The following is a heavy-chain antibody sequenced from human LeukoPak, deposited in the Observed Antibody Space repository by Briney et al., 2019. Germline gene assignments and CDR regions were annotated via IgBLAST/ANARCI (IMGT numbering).Heavy chain of an antibody. CDR2: IKQDGSEK. V-gene: IGHV3-7*04. CDR1: AFTFSSYW. J-gene: IGHJ4*02. CDR3: ARDRRCSSTSCYYFDY. D-gene: IGHD2-2*01. Sequence: AGGSLRLSCAASAFTFSSYWMTWVRQAPGKGLEWVANIKQDGSEKYYVDSVKGRFTISRDNAKNSLYLQMNSLRAEDTAVYYCARDRRCSSTSCYYFDYWGQGTLVTVSS.